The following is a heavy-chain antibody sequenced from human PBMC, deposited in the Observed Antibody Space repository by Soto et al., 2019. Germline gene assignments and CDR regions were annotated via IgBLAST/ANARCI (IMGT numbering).Heavy chain of an antibody. CDR3: ARGGASSQWFDP. J-gene: IGHJ5*02. CDR2: IYYSGNT. V-gene: IGHV4-59*01. Sequence: QVQLQESGPGLVKPSETLSLTCTVSGGSISGYYWSWIRQPPGKGLEWIGYIYYSGNTNYNPSLKSRVTISVDTSKNHFSLNLSSVTAADTAVYYCARGGASSQWFDPWGQGTLVTVSS. CDR1: GGSISGYY.